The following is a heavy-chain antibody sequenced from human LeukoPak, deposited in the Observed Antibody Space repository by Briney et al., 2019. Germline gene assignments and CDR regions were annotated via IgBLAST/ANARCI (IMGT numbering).Heavy chain of an antibody. J-gene: IGHJ5*02. CDR2: IYYSGST. V-gene: IGHV4-30-4*08. Sequence: MSSETLSLTCTVSGGSISSGDYYWSWIRQPPGKGLEWIGYIYYSGSTYYNPSLKSRVTISVDTSKNQFSLKLSSVTAADTAVYYCAREFVVVPAANTLGDWFDPWGQGTLVTVSS. CDR1: GGSISSGDYY. D-gene: IGHD2-2*01. CDR3: AREFVVVPAANTLGDWFDP.